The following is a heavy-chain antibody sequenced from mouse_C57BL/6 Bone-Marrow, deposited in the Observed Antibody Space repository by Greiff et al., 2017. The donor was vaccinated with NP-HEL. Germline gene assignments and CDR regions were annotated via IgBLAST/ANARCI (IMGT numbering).Heavy chain of an antibody. J-gene: IGHJ3*01. CDR2: ISDGGSYT. V-gene: IGHV5-4*01. D-gene: IGHD4-1*01. Sequence: EVQGVESGGGLVKPGGSLKLSCAASGFTFSSYAMSWVRQTPEKRLEWVATISDGGSYTYYPDNVKGRFTISRDNAKNNLYLQMSHLKSEDTAMYYCARDKLGQGFAYWGQGTLVTVSA. CDR3: ARDKLGQGFAY. CDR1: GFTFSSYA.